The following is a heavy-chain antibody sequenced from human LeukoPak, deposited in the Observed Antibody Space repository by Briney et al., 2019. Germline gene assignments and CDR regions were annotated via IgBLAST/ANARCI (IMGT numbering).Heavy chain of an antibody. CDR2: IYPGDSDT. Sequence: KCGESLKISCKGSGYSFTSYWIGWVRQMPGKGLEWMGIIYPGDSDTRYSPSFQGQVTISADKSISTAYLQWSSLKASDTAMYYCARRRSDYYDSSGYYQHWGQGTLVTVSS. CDR1: GYSFTSYW. V-gene: IGHV5-51*01. CDR3: ARRRSDYYDSSGYYQH. D-gene: IGHD3-22*01. J-gene: IGHJ1*01.